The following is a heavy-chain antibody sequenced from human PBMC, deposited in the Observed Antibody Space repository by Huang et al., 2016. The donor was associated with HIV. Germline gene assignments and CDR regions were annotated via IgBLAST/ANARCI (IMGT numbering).Heavy chain of an antibody. CDR2: IYPGDSDT. CDR1: GYTFNGYW. Sequence: EVQLVQSGAVVKKPGESLKISCKGSGYTFNGYWIGWVRQMPGKGLEWMGIIYPGDSDTTYSPSFQGQGTISADKSISTAYLQWSGLKASDTAMYYCARQGVGDFVVESTGLGAFDIWGQGTMVTVSS. V-gene: IGHV5-51*01. D-gene: IGHD2-2*01. CDR3: ARQGVGDFVVESTGLGAFDI. J-gene: IGHJ3*02.